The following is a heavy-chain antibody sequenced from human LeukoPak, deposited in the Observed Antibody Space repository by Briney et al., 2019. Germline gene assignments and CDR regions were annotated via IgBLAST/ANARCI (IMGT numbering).Heavy chain of an antibody. CDR3: ARIPRGWHFDY. CDR1: GFTFSNYE. CDR2: ISSSGNII. D-gene: IGHD5-24*01. Sequence: PGGSLRLSCAASGFTFSNYEMNWVRQAPGKGLEWVSYISSSGNIIYYADSVKGRFTISRDNAKNSLYLQMNGLRAEDTAVYYCARIPRGWHFDYWGQGTLVTVSS. V-gene: IGHV3-48*03. J-gene: IGHJ4*02.